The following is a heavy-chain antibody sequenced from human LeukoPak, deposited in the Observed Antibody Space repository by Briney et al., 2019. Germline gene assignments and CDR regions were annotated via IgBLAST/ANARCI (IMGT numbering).Heavy chain of an antibody. J-gene: IGHJ4*02. CDR1: GGTFSSYA. V-gene: IGHV1-24*01. D-gene: IGHD3-22*01. CDR3: ATLITMIVVAEDY. CDR2: FDPEDGET. Sequence: ASVKVSCKASGGTFSSYAISWVRQAPGKGLEWMGGFDPEDGETIYAQKFQGRVTMTEDTSTDTAYMELSSLRSEDTAVYYCATLITMIVVAEDYWGQGTLVTVSS.